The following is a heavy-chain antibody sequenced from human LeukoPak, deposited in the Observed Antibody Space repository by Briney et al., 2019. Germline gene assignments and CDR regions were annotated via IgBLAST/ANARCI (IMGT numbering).Heavy chain of an antibody. CDR1: GGSISSGGYS. CDR3: ARGLAAAVLDY. Sequence: SETLSPTCTVSGGSISSGGYSWSWIRQHPGKGLEWIGYIYYSGSTYYNPSLKSRVTISVDTSKNQFSLKLSSVTAADTAVYYCARGLAAAVLDYWGQGTLVTVSS. J-gene: IGHJ4*02. CDR2: IYYSGST. V-gene: IGHV4-31*03. D-gene: IGHD6-13*01.